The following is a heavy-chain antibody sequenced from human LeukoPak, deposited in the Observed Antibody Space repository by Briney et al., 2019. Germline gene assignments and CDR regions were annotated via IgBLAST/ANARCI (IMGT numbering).Heavy chain of an antibody. D-gene: IGHD3-3*01. J-gene: IGHJ4*02. CDR2: IKQDGSEK. V-gene: IGHV3-7*01. Sequence: GGSLRLSCAASGFTFSSYWMSWVRQAPGKGLEWVANIKQDGSEKYYVDSVKGRFTISRDNAKNSLYLQMNSLRAEDTAVYYCARAVGDFWSGYYTAEDAPYFDYWGQGTLVTVSS. CDR3: ARAVGDFWSGYYTAEDAPYFDY. CDR1: GFTFSSYW.